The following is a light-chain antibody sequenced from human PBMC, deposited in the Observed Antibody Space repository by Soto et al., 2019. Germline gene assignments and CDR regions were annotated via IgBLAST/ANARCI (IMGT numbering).Light chain of an antibody. V-gene: IGLV3-1*01. CDR2: QDT. J-gene: IGLJ1*01. Sequence: SYELTQPPSVSVSPGQTASITCSGAKLGDRYASWYQQRPGQSPVLVIYQDTKRPSGIPERFSGSNSGNTATLTISGTQAMDEADYYCQAWDSSNNYVFGTGTKVTVL. CDR1: KLGDRY. CDR3: QAWDSSNNYV.